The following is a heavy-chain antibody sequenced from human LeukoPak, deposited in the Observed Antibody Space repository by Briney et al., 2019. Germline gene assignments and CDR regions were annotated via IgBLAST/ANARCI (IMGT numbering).Heavy chain of an antibody. CDR2: IIPIFGTA. CDR1: GGTFSSYA. D-gene: IGHD2-21*02. J-gene: IGHJ4*02. Sequence: SVKVSCKASGGTFSSYAISWVRQAPGQGLEWMGGIIPIFGTANYAQKFQGRVTITADESTSTAYMELSSLRSEDTAVYYCAREKGAYCDGDCEPPLVYWGQGTLVTVSS. V-gene: IGHV1-69*13. CDR3: AREKGAYCDGDCEPPLVY.